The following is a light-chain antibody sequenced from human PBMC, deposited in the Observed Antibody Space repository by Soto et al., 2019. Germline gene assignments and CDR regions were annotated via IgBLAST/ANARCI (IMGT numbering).Light chain of an antibody. CDR3: QQYNNWPPGK. CDR2: SAS. Sequence: EIVMTQSPATLSVSPGERATLSCRASQSVSSNLAWYQQKPGQAPRLLIYSASTRATDIPARFSGSGSGTEFTLTISSLQSEDFAVYYCQQYNNWPPGKFGQGTKVDI. J-gene: IGKJ1*01. V-gene: IGKV3-15*01. CDR1: QSVSSN.